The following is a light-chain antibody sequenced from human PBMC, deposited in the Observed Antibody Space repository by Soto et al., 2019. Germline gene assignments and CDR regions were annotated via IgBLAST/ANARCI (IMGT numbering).Light chain of an antibody. CDR3: EQRSNWPPRYT. CDR2: DAS. CDR1: QSVSSY. Sequence: EIVLTQSPATLSLSPGERATLSCRASQSVSSYLAWYQQKPGQDPRLVIYDASSRAAGIPARFSGSGSGTDYTLTISSLEPEDFADYYCEQRSNWPPRYTFGQGTKLEIK. V-gene: IGKV3-11*01. J-gene: IGKJ2*01.